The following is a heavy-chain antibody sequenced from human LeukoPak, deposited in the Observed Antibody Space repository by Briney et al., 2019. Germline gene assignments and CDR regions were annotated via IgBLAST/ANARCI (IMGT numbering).Heavy chain of an antibody. CDR2: ISTYNYNT. Sequence: GSVKVSCKTSGYTFTSYGVSWVRQAPGQRLEWMGWISTYNYNTNYAQKFRGRVTLTKDTSTSTVYMELRSLRSDDTAIYYCARQVDTTMALPDYWGQGTLVTVSS. D-gene: IGHD5-18*01. CDR3: ARQVDTTMALPDY. CDR1: GYTFTSYG. J-gene: IGHJ4*02. V-gene: IGHV1-18*01.